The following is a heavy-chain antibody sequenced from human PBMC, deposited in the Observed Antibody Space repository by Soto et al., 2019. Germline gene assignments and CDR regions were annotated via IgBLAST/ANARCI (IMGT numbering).Heavy chain of an antibody. CDR1: GFTVSSNY. CDR3: VRDHLMITFGGVIADAFDI. J-gene: IGHJ3*02. Sequence: GGSLRLSCAASGFTVSSNYMSWVRQAPGKGLEWVSVIYSGGSTYYADSVKGRFTISRDNSKNTLYLQMNNLRAEDTAVYYCVRDHLMITFGGVIADAFDIWGQGTMVTVSS. V-gene: IGHV3-66*01. CDR2: IYSGGST. D-gene: IGHD3-16*02.